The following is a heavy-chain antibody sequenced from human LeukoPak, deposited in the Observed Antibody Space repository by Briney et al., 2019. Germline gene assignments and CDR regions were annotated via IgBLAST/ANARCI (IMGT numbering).Heavy chain of an antibody. Sequence: PSETLSLTCAVYGGSFSGYYWSWIRQPPGKGLEWIGEINHSGSTNYNPSLKSRVTISVDTSKNQFSLKLSSVTAADTAVYYCARGAIAVAGFDYWGQGTLVTVSS. CDR1: GGSFSGYY. V-gene: IGHV4-34*01. CDR3: ARGAIAVAGFDY. J-gene: IGHJ4*02. D-gene: IGHD6-19*01. CDR2: INHSGST.